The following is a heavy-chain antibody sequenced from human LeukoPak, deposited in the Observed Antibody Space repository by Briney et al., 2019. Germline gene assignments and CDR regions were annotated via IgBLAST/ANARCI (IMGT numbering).Heavy chain of an antibody. D-gene: IGHD3-16*01. CDR3: AKERSHLINYFDY. CDR1: GFTFSSYG. CDR2: ISYDGSNK. Sequence: AGRSLRLSCAASGFTFSSYGMRWVRQAPGKGLEWVAVISYDGSNKYYADSVKGRFTISRDNSKNTLYLQMNSLRAEDTAVYYCAKERSHLINYFDYWGQGTLVTVSS. V-gene: IGHV3-30*18. J-gene: IGHJ4*02.